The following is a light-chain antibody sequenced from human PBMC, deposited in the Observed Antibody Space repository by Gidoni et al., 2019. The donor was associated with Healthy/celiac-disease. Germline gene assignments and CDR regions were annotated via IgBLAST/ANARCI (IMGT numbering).Light chain of an antibody. J-gene: IGLJ2*01. CDR2: DVS. CDR3: SSYTSSSTYVV. V-gene: IGLV2-14*01. Sequence: QSALTPPASVSGSPGQSITISCTGTSSDVGGYNYVSWYQQHPGKAPKLMIYDVSNRPSRVSNRFSGSKSGNTASLTISGLQAEDEADYYCSSYTSSSTYVVFGGGTKLTVL. CDR1: SSDVGGYNY.